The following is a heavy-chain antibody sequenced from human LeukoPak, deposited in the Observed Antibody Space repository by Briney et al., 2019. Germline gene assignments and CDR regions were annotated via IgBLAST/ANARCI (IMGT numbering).Heavy chain of an antibody. CDR1: GASISAYY. CDR2: LFTPGST. J-gene: IGHJ4*02. V-gene: IGHV4-4*09. D-gene: IGHD1-26*01. Sequence: PSETLSVTCAVSGASISAYYWTWIRQPRGGGLEWIGHLFTPGSTDYNPSLTSRVTISVDSSKNQFSLTLRSVTAADTAVYFCARFGSSYPYYLDNWGQGTLVIVSS. CDR3: ARFGSSYPYYLDN.